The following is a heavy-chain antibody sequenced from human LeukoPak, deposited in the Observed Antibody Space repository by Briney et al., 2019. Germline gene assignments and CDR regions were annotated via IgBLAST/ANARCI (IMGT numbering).Heavy chain of an antibody. CDR2: IYFSGST. CDR1: GGSISTSSYH. D-gene: IGHD2-15*01. Sequence: SETLSLTCTVSGGSISTSSYHWGWIRQPPGKGLEWIGNIYFSGSTYYNPSLKSRVTMSVDTSKNQFSLKLSSVTAADTAVYYCARAVGYCSGGSCYRNAFDIWGQGTMVTVSS. CDR3: ARAVGYCSGGSCYRNAFDI. V-gene: IGHV4-39*07. J-gene: IGHJ3*02.